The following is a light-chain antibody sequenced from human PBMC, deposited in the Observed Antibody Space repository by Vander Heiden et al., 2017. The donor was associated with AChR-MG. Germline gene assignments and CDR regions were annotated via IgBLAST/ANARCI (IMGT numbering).Light chain of an antibody. CDR3: QQAVTTLQR. CDR1: QSIITY. CDR2: KAS. J-gene: IGKJ1*01. V-gene: IGKV1-39*01. Sequence: DIQMTQSPAALSASVGDRVTIACRAGQSIITYLYWYQQKLVKAPKLLISKASTLQSGVPSRFSGSGSGTDFTLTISKLQPEDFATYYCQQAVTTLQRFCQGTKVEIK.